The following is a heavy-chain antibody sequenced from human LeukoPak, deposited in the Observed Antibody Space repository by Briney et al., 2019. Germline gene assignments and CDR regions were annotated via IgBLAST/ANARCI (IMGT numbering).Heavy chain of an antibody. J-gene: IGHJ4*02. CDR1: GFTFSSYG. Sequence: GGSLRLSCAAFGFTFSSYGMHWVRQAPAKGLEWVAVISYDGSNKYYTDSVKGRFTISRDNSKNTLYLQMNSLRSEDTAVYYCANGRTYFDYWGQGTVVPVSS. CDR3: ANGRTYFDY. V-gene: IGHV3-30*18. CDR2: ISYDGSNK.